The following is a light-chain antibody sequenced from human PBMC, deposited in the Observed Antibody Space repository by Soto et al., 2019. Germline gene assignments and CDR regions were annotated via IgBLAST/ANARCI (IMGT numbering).Light chain of an antibody. CDR3: QHYGSSPPIT. CDR1: QSVRSTS. J-gene: IGKJ5*01. V-gene: IGKV3-20*01. CDR2: GAS. Sequence: IVLKQSPGTLSLSQGERATLSCRAIQSVRSTSLAWYQQKPGQAPRLLIYGASSRAAGIPDRFSGGGSGTDFTLTISRLEPEDFAVYYCQHYGSSPPITFGQGTLLEIK.